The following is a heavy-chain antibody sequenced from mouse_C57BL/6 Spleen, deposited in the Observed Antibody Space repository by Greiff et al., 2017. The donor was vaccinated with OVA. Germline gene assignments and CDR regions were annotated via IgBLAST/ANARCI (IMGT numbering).Heavy chain of an antibody. CDR1: GYTFTSYW. CDR3: ARYLYCGSTLFAY. D-gene: IGHD1-1*01. V-gene: IGHV1-52*01. Sequence: QVQLQQPGAELVRPGSSVKLSCKASGYTFTSYWMHWVKQRPIQGLEWIGNIDPSDSETHYNQKFKDKATLTVDKSSSTAYMQLSSLTSEDSAVYYCARYLYCGSTLFAYWGQGTLVTVSA. J-gene: IGHJ3*01. CDR2: IDPSDSET.